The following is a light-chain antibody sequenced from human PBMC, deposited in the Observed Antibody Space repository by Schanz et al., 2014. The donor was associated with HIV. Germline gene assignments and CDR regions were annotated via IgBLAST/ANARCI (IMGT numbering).Light chain of an antibody. V-gene: IGLV1-44*01. J-gene: IGLJ3*02. CDR3: ATWDDSQKGWV. CDR1: SSNIGRNS. Sequence: QSVLTQPPSASETPGQWVTVSCSGSSSNIGRNSVTWYQQLPGTAPKVLIYNTIRRPSGVPDRFSGSKSDTSASLTISGLQSEDEADYYCATWDDSQKGWVFGGGTKLTVL. CDR2: NTI.